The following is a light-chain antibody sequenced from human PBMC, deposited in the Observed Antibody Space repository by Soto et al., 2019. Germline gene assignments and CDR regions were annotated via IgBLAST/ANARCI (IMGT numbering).Light chain of an antibody. CDR1: QTITNW. Sequence: DIQMTQSPSILSASVGDRVTITCRSSQTITNWLAWYQQKPGKAPKVLIYDASSLGSGVPSRFSGSGSGTEFTLTISSLQPDDFATYFCQQYQTYSTFGQGTRLEIK. CDR3: QQYQTYST. V-gene: IGKV1-5*01. J-gene: IGKJ5*01. CDR2: DAS.